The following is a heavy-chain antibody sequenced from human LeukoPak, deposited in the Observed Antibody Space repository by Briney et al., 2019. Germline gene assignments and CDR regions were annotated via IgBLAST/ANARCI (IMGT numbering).Heavy chain of an antibody. J-gene: IGHJ4*02. D-gene: IGHD5-24*01. Sequence: SETLSLTCAVYGGSFSGYYWSWIRQPPGKGLEWIGEINHSGSTHYNPSLKSRVTISVETSKSQFSLKLSSVTAADTAVYYCARHDGMATIAFDYWGQGTLVTVSS. CDR3: ARHDGMATIAFDY. CDR2: INHSGST. V-gene: IGHV4-34*01. CDR1: GGSFSGYY.